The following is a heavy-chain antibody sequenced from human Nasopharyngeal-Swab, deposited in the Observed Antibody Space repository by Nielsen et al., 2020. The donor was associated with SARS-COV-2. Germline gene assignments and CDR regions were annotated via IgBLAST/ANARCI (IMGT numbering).Heavy chain of an antibody. CDR3: AKGSYYPSYYFDY. Sequence: GESLKISCAASGFTVSSNYMSWVRQAPGRGLEWVSVIYSGDIRYYADSVKGRFTISRDSSKSTLYLQMSSLRAEDTAVYYCAKGSYYPSYYFDYWGQGALVSVSS. J-gene: IGHJ4*02. CDR2: IYSGDIR. CDR1: GFTVSSNY. D-gene: IGHD1-26*01. V-gene: IGHV3-53*01.